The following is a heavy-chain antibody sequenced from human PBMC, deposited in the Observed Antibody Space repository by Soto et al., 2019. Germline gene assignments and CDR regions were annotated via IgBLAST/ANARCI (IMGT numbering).Heavy chain of an antibody. V-gene: IGHV1-18*01. CDR3: ARDRDYDILTGPKYNWFDP. J-gene: IGHJ5*02. CDR2: ISAYNGNT. CDR1: GYTFTSYG. Sequence: ASVKVSCKASGYTFTSYGISWVRQAPGQGLEWMGWISAYNGNTNYAQKFQGRVTMTTDTSTSTAYMELSSLRSEDTAVYYCARDRDYDILTGPKYNWFDPWGQGTLVTVSS. D-gene: IGHD3-9*01.